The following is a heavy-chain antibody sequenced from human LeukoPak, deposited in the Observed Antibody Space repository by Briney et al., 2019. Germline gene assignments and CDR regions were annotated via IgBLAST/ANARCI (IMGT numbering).Heavy chain of an antibody. Sequence: SETLSLTCTVFGDSVTGYFLNWVRQPPGKGLEWIGHIYKIGTTNYNPSLKSRFTISADTSKNQFSLQLRSVTAADTAVYYCVIGVGWQPDYWGQGALVTVSS. D-gene: IGHD2-15*01. CDR3: VIGVGWQPDY. J-gene: IGHJ4*02. CDR2: IYKIGTT. CDR1: GDSVTGYF. V-gene: IGHV4-59*02.